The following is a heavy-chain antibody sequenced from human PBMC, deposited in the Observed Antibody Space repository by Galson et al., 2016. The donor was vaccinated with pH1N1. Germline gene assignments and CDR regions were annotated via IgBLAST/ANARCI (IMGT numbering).Heavy chain of an antibody. J-gene: IGHJ6*02. CDR2: IYYSGTT. CDR3: ARGDVVVGEGWYNGLDV. V-gene: IGHV4-39*01. D-gene: IGHD2-15*01. CDR1: GGSISNSNYY. Sequence: LSLTCTVSGGSISNSNYYWGWIRQPPGKGLEWIGNIYYSGTTYYNASLKSRVTISVDTSKNQFSLILSSVTAADTAVYYCARGDVVVGEGWYNGLDVWGQGTPVSVSS.